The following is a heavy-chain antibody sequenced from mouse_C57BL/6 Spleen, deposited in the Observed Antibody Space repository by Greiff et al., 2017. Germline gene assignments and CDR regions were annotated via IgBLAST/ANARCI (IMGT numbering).Heavy chain of an antibody. V-gene: IGHV7-3*01. CDR1: GFTFTDYY. CDR3: ARLYGNYVWYFDG. Sequence: EVKLMESGGGLVQPGGSLSLSCAASGFTFTDYYMSWVRQPPGKALEWLGFIRNKANGYTTEYSASVKGRFTISRDNSQSILYLQMNALGAEDSATYYGARLYGNYVWYFDGWGTGTTVTVAS. J-gene: IGHJ1*03. D-gene: IGHD2-1*01. CDR2: IRNKANGYTT.